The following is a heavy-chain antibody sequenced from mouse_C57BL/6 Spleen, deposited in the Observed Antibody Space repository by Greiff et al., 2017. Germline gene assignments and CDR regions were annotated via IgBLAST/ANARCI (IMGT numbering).Heavy chain of an antibody. Sequence: ESGPGLVKPSQSLSLTCSVTGYSITSGYYWNWIRQFPGNKLEWMGYISYDGSNNYNPSLKNRISITRDTSKNQFFLKLNSVTTEDTATYYCARVATTVDWYFDVWGTGTTVTVSS. CDR1: GYSITSGYY. D-gene: IGHD1-1*01. V-gene: IGHV3-6*01. CDR2: ISYDGSN. J-gene: IGHJ1*03. CDR3: ARVATTVDWYFDV.